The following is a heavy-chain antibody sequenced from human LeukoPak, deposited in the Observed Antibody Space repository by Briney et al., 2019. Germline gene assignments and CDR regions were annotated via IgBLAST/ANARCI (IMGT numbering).Heavy chain of an antibody. CDR3: ARGRYYDTWRDGYYFDY. CDR1: GFTFSSYW. Sequence: GGSLRLSCAASGFTFSSYWMSWVRQAPGKGLEWVANIKQDGSEKYYVDSVKGRFAISRDNAKNSLYLQMNSLRAEDTAVYYCARGRYYDTWRDGYYFDYWGQGTLVTVSS. D-gene: IGHD3-22*01. V-gene: IGHV3-7*01. J-gene: IGHJ4*02. CDR2: IKQDGSEK.